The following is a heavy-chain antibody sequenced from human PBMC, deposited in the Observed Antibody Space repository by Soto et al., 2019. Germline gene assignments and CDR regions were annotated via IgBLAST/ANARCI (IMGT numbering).Heavy chain of an antibody. D-gene: IGHD3-22*01. J-gene: IGHJ1*01. CDR3: ARAVDYYDSSGYYTHEYFQH. CDR2: ISAYHGNT. V-gene: IGHV1-18*01. Sequence: QVQLVQSGGEVKKPGASVKVSCKASGYTFTTYGITWVRQGPGQGLEWMGWISAYHGNTNYAQKVQGRVTMTTDTSTSTAYMELRSLRSDDTAVYYCARAVDYYDSSGYYTHEYFQHWGQGTLVTVSS. CDR1: GYTFTTYG.